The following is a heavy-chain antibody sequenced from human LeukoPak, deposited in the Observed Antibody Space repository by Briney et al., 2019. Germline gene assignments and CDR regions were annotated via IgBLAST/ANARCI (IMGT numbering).Heavy chain of an antibody. CDR2: INPNSGGT. V-gene: IGHV1-2*02. CDR1: GYTFTGYY. D-gene: IGHD2-2*02. CDR3: ARGPRYCSSNSCYTNSYYYYMDV. J-gene: IGHJ6*03. Sequence: ASVKVSCKASGYTFTGYYMHWVRQAPGQGLEWMGCINPNSGGTNYAQKFQGRVTMTRDTSISTAYMELSRLRSDDTAVYYCARGPRYCSSNSCYTNSYYYYMDVWGKGTTVTVSS.